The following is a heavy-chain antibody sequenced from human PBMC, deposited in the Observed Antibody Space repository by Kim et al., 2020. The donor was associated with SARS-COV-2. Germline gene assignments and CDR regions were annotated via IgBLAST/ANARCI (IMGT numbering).Heavy chain of an antibody. CDR3: ARGFYSGYDYGLDV. Sequence: GGSLRLSCAASGFDFSDYYMTWIRHTPGKGLEWLSYISDRGTTTYYADSAKARFTISRDNAEKSVYLQMISVRVEDTALYYCARGFYSGYDYGLDVWGQGTTVIVS. CDR1: GFDFSDYY. V-gene: IGHV3-11*01. CDR2: ISDRGTTT. D-gene: IGHD6-25*01. J-gene: IGHJ6*02.